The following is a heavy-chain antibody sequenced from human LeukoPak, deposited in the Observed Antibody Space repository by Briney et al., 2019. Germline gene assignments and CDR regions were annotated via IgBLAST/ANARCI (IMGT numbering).Heavy chain of an antibody. CDR3: ARARYCSGGSCYSLSYFDY. J-gene: IGHJ4*02. Sequence: ASVKVSCKASGYTFTSYAMHWVRQAPGQRLEWMGWINAGNGNTKYSQKFQGRVTITRDKSASTAYMELSSLRSEDTAVYYCARARYCSGGSCYSLSYFDYWGQGTLVTVSS. D-gene: IGHD2-15*01. CDR2: INAGNGNT. V-gene: IGHV1-3*01. CDR1: GYTFTSYA.